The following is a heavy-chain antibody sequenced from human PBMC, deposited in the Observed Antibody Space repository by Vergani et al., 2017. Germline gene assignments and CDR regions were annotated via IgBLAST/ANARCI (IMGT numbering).Heavy chain of an antibody. Sequence: QLQLQESGPGLVKPSETLSLTCTVSGGSISSSSYYLGWIRQPPGKGLEWIGSIYYSGSTYYNPSLNSRVTISVDTSKNQFSLKLSSVTAADTAVYYCARLGRYSSSWYYFDYWDQGTLVTVSS. D-gene: IGHD6-13*01. V-gene: IGHV4-39*01. CDR3: ARLGRYSSSWYYFDY. J-gene: IGHJ4*02. CDR2: IYYSGST. CDR1: GGSISSSSYY.